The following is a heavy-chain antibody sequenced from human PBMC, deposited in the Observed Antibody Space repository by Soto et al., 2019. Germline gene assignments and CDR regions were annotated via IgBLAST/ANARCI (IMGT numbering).Heavy chain of an antibody. CDR2: IVVGSGNT. J-gene: IGHJ4*02. Sequence: EASVKVSCKASGFTFTSSAVQWVRQARGQRLEWIGWIVVGSGNTNYAQKFQERVTITRDMSTSTAYMELSSLRSEDTAVYYCAATYYYDSSGYLAPFPYFDYWGQGTLVTVSS. D-gene: IGHD3-22*01. V-gene: IGHV1-58*01. CDR1: GFTFTSSA. CDR3: AATYYYDSSGYLAPFPYFDY.